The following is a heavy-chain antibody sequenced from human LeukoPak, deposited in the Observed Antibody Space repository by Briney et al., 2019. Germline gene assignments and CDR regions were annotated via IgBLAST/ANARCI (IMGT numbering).Heavy chain of an antibody. D-gene: IGHD6-6*01. CDR3: ARDDASTARASGMDV. J-gene: IGHJ6*04. Sequence: PGGSLRLSCAASGSTFTTYDMNWVRQAPGKGLEWVSYISRDSAYMYLADSVKGRFTISRDNAKNSLYLQMNSLRGEDTAVYYCARDDASTARASGMDVWGKGTTVTVSS. CDR1: GSTFTTYD. V-gene: IGHV3-21*01. CDR2: ISRDSAYM.